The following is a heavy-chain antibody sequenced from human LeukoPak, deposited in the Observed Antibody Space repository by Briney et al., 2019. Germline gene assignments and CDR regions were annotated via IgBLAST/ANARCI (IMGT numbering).Heavy chain of an antibody. V-gene: IGHV3-49*01. CDR1: GFTFGDYA. D-gene: IGHD1-1*01. CDR2: IRSKAYGETA. CDR3: TRDRGAYNLYDY. J-gene: IGHJ4*02. Sequence: GGFLRLSCTASGFTFGDYAMSWIRQAPGKGLEWVGFIRSKAYGETADYAASVKGRFTISRDGSKAIAYLQMNSLKTEDTAVYHCTRDRGAYNLYDYWGQGTLVTVSS.